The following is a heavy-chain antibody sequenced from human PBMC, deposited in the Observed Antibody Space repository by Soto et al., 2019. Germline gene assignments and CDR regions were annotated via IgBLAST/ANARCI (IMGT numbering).Heavy chain of an antibody. D-gene: IGHD1-26*01. V-gene: IGHV1-69*13. J-gene: IGHJ3*02. CDR1: GGTFSSYA. Sequence: SVKVSCKASGGTFSSYAISWVRQAPGQGLEWMGGFIPIFGTANYAQKFQGRVTITADESTSTAYMELSSLRSEDTAVYYCARPGIVGATADAFDIWGQGTMVTVSS. CDR3: ARPGIVGATADAFDI. CDR2: FIPIFGTA.